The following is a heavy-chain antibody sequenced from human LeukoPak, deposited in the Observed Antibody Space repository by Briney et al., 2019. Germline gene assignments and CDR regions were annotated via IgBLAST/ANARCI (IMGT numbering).Heavy chain of an antibody. V-gene: IGHV1-69*13. CDR2: IIPILGTA. Sequence: ASVKVSCKASGGTFSSYAISWVRQAPGQGLEWMGGIIPILGTANYAQKFQGRVTITADESTSTAYMELSSLRSEDTAVYYCARGNLNNCSSTSCPSFDYWGQGTLVTVSS. D-gene: IGHD2-2*01. CDR1: GGTFSSYA. J-gene: IGHJ4*02. CDR3: ARGNLNNCSSTSCPSFDY.